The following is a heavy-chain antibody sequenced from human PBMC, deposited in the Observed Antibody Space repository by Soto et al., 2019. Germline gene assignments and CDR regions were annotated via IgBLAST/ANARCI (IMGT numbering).Heavy chain of an antibody. CDR3: ARDKRSSGWYHDY. V-gene: IGHV3-33*01. D-gene: IGHD6-19*01. CDR1: GFTFSSYG. CDR2: IGYDGSNK. Sequence: QVQLVESGGGVVQPGRSLRLSCAASGFTFSSYGIQWVRQAPGKGLEWVAVIGYDGSNKYYADSEKGRFTISRDNSKNTLYLQMNSMRAEDTAVYYCARDKRSSGWYHDYWGQGTLVTVSS. J-gene: IGHJ4*02.